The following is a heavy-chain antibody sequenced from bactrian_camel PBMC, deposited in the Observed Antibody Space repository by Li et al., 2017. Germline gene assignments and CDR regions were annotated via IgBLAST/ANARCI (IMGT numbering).Heavy chain of an antibody. CDR1: GLNPRTDC. CDR2: ISAGGRT. V-gene: IGHV3S40*01. J-gene: IGHJ4*01. Sequence: DVQLVESGGGSVQPGGSLRLSCAVSGLNPRTDCVGWFRQAPGKGLEWVSHISAGGRTYYADSLKGRFAISRDNAKNTLYLEMNSPKSEDTAMYYCTAPREHWFGTSWGQGTQVTVS. CDR3: TAPREHWFGTS. D-gene: IGHD7*01.